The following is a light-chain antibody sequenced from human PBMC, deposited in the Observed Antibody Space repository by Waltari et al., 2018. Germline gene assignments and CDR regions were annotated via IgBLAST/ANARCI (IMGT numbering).Light chain of an antibody. CDR1: QSISDC. V-gene: IGKV1-5*01. Sequence: DIQMTQSPSTLSASVGDRVTITCRASQSISDCLAWYQQKPGKAPKLLIYDASSLESGVPSRFSGSGSGTEFTLTISSLQPDDFSTYYCQHYNTYSVTFGPGTKVDIK. J-gene: IGKJ3*01. CDR2: DAS. CDR3: QHYNTYSVT.